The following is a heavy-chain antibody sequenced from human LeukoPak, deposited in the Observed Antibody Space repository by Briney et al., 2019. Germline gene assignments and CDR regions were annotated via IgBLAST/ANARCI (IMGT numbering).Heavy chain of an antibody. J-gene: IGHJ4*02. CDR3: ARDLGSAAGTDY. D-gene: IGHD6-13*01. CDR2: IIPIFGTA. Sequence: VASVKVSCKASGGTFSSYAISWVRQAPGQGLEWMGGIIPIFGTANYAQKFQGRVTITADESTSTAYMELSSLRSEDTAVYYCARDLGSAAGTDYWGQGTLVTVSS. V-gene: IGHV1-69*13. CDR1: GGTFSSYA.